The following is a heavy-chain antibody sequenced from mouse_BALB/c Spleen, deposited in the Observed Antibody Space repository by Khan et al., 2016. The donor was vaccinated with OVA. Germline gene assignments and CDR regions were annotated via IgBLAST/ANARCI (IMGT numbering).Heavy chain of an antibody. CDR2: IWGDGST. CDR3: AKFTPDYYSMDY. D-gene: IGHD1-1*01. J-gene: IGHJ4*01. V-gene: IGHV2-3*01. Sequence: QVQLQQSGPGLVAPSQSLSITCSLSGFSLTSYGVNWVRQPPGKGLEWLGVIWGDGSTNYHSTLKSRLIITKDNSKRQVFLTLNSLQTDDTATYYCAKFTPDYYSMDYWGQGTSVTVSS. CDR1: GFSLTSYG.